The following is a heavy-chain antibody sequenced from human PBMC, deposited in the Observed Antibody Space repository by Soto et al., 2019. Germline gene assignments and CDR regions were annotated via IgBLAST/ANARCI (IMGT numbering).Heavy chain of an antibody. Sequence: QVQLQESGPGLVKPSETLSLTCTVSGGSISSYYWSWIRQPPGKGLEWIGYIYYSGSTNYNPSLKSRVTISVDTSKNQFSLKLSSVTAADTAVYYCARGRGDGYWFDPWGQGTLVTVSS. CDR3: ARGRGDGYWFDP. CDR2: IYYSGST. D-gene: IGHD4-17*01. J-gene: IGHJ5*02. CDR1: GGSISSYY. V-gene: IGHV4-59*01.